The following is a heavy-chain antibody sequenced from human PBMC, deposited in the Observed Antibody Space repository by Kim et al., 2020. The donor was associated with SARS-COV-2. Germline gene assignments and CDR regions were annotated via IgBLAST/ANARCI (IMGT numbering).Heavy chain of an antibody. CDR2: IDPSDSYT. Sequence: GESLKISCEASGYTFTNYWITWVRQMPGKGLEWMGRIDPSDSYTNYSPSFQGHVTISAAKYITTAYLQWTSLKTSDTGMYYCARQDTPTYTLDPWGQGTLVTVSS. CDR1: GYTFTNYW. CDR3: ARQDTPTYTLDP. V-gene: IGHV5-10-1*01. J-gene: IGHJ5*02. D-gene: IGHD1-1*01.